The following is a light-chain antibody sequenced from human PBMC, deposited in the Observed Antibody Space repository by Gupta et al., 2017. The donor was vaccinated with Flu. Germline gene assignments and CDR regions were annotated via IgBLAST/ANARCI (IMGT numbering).Light chain of an antibody. Sequence: GTLSLSPGERATLSCRASQSLSVPYLAWYQHKFGQAPRLLIYGASTRATGIPDRFSGTGSGTDFTLTISRLEPEDFAVYYCQQYDTSPHTFGGGTKVEIK. J-gene: IGKJ4*01. CDR3: QQYDTSPHT. V-gene: IGKV3-20*01. CDR2: GAS. CDR1: QSLSVPY.